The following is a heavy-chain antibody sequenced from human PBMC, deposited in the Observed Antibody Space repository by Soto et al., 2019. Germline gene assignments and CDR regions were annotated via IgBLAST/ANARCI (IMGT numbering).Heavy chain of an antibody. J-gene: IGHJ4*02. CDR3: ARESEDLTSNFDY. CDR2: ISSTTNYI. Sequence: GGSLRLPCAASGFTFTRNSMNWVRQAPGKGLEWVSSISSTTNYIYYGDSMKGRFTISRDNAKNSLYLEMNSLRAEDTAVYYCARESEDLTSNFDYWGQGTLVTVSS. V-gene: IGHV3-21*06. CDR1: GFTFTRNS.